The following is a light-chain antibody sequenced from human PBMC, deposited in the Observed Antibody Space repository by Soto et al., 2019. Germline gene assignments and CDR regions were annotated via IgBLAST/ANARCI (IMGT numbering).Light chain of an antibody. V-gene: IGKV3-15*01. Sequence: EIVMTQSPATLSVSPGERATLSCRASQSVSSNLAWYQQKPGQAPRLLIYGASTRATGIPASFSGSGSGTEFTITISSLQSEDFAFYYCQQYNNWPTFGQGTKLEIK. J-gene: IGKJ2*01. CDR2: GAS. CDR3: QQYNNWPT. CDR1: QSVSSN.